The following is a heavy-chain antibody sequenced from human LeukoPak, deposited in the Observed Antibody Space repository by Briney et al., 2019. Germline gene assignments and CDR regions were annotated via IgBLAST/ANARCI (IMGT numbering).Heavy chain of an antibody. Sequence: PSETLSLTCAVHGGSFSGYYWSWIRQPPGKGLEWIGEINHSGSTNYNPSLKSRVTISVDTSKNQFSLKLSSVTAADTAVYYCARGYSSSWCFGHWGQGTLVTVSS. CDR3: ARGYSSSWCFGH. V-gene: IGHV4-34*01. CDR2: INHSGST. D-gene: IGHD6-13*01. CDR1: GGSFSGYY. J-gene: IGHJ5*02.